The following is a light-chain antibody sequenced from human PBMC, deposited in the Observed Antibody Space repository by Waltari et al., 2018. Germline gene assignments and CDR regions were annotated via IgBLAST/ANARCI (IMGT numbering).Light chain of an antibody. Sequence: EILLTQSPGTLSLSPGERATLSCMASQSVTRALAWYQQKPGQSPRLLIYDTSKRATGIPDRFSGSGSGTDFSLTISRLEPEDFAVYYCQHYVRLPATFGQGTKVEIK. CDR2: DTS. CDR3: QHYVRLPAT. J-gene: IGKJ1*01. CDR1: QSVTRA. V-gene: IGKV3-20*01.